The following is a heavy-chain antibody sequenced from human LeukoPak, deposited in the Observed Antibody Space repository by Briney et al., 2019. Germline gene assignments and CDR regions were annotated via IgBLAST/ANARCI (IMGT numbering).Heavy chain of an antibody. D-gene: IGHD1-26*01. J-gene: IGHJ4*02. CDR3: VRNEWGDY. V-gene: IGHV3-48*02. CDR1: GFSFSTYT. Sequence: TGGSLRLSCAASGFSFSTYTMNWARQAPGKGLEWLSYITSSSSTIYYADSVEGRFTASRDNAKNSLYLQMNSLRDEDTAVYYCVRNEWGDYWGQGTAVTVSS. CDR2: ITSSSSTI.